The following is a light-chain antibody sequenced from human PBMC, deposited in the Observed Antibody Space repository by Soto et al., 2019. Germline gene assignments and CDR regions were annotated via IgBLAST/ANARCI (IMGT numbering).Light chain of an antibody. CDR3: QQYNIWPPWT. CDR2: GAS. V-gene: IGKV3-15*01. J-gene: IGKJ1*01. Sequence: EIVMTQSPGALSVSPGERATLSCRASQGVSGNLAWYQQKPGQAPRLLIYGASTRATGIPARFSGSGSGTEFTLTISSLQSEDFAVYYCQQYNIWPPWTFGQGTKADIK. CDR1: QGVSGN.